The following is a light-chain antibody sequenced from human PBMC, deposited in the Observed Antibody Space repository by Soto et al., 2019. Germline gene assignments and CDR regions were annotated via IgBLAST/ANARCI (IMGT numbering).Light chain of an antibody. V-gene: IGLV2-8*01. CDR2: EVS. CDR3: SSYAGSNHPYL. Sequence: QSALTQPPSASGSPGQSVTISCTGTSSDVGGYNDVSWYQQHPGKAPKLMIYEVSKRPSGVPDRFSGSKSGNTASLTVSGLQAEDEADYYCSSYAGSNHPYLFGTGTKLTVL. CDR1: SSDVGGYND. J-gene: IGLJ1*01.